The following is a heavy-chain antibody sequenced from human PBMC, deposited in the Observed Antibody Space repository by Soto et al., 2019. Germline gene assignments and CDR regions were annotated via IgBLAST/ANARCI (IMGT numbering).Heavy chain of an antibody. D-gene: IGHD4-17*01. CDR1: GGSISSSSYY. V-gene: IGHV4-39*01. Sequence: QLQLQESGPGLVKPSETLSLTCTVSGGSISSSSYYWGWIRQPPGKGLEWIGSIYYSGSTYYNPSLKSRVTISVDTSKNQFSLKLSSVTAADTAVYYCARSEQRNYGGNLGASDYWGQGTLVTVSS. J-gene: IGHJ4*02. CDR3: ARSEQRNYGGNLGASDY. CDR2: IYYSGST.